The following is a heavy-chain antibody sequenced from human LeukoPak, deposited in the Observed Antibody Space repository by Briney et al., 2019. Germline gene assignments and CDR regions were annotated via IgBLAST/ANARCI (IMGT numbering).Heavy chain of an antibody. J-gene: IGHJ6*03. CDR3: ARGYCSGGSCYSYYYYNYMDV. Sequence: NPSETLSLTCTVSGGSIISSSYYWGWIRQPPGEGLEWIGSIHYSGSTNYNPSLKSRVTISVDTSKNQFSLKLSSVTAADTAVYYCARGYCSGGSCYSYYYYNYMDVWGKGTTVTVSS. CDR2: IHYSGST. CDR1: GGSIISSSYY. V-gene: IGHV4-39*07. D-gene: IGHD2-15*01.